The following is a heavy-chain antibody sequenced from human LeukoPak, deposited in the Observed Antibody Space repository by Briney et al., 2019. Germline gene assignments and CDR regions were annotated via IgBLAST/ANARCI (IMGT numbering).Heavy chain of an antibody. D-gene: IGHD1-26*01. V-gene: IGHV1-2*02. Sequence: ASVRVSCKASGYTFTGYYMHWVRQAPGQGLEWMGWINPNSGDTNHAQKFQGRVTMTRDTSINTAYMELSRLRSDDTAVYYCARVTFLVGATHFEYWGQGTLVTVSS. CDR2: INPNSGDT. J-gene: IGHJ4*02. CDR1: GYTFTGYY. CDR3: ARVTFLVGATHFEY.